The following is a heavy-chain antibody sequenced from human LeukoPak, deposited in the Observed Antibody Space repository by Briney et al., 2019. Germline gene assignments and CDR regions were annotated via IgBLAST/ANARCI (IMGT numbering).Heavy chain of an antibody. CDR3: ARSERDGSGSYYMDY. J-gene: IGHJ4*02. Sequence: SETLSLTCAVSGGSISSGGYSWSWIRQPPGKGLEWIGYIYYSGSTNYNPSLKSRVTISVDTSKNQFSLKLSSVTAADTAVYYCARSERDGSGSYYMDYWGQGTLVTVSS. V-gene: IGHV4-61*08. CDR2: IYYSGST. CDR1: GGSISSGGYS. D-gene: IGHD3-10*01.